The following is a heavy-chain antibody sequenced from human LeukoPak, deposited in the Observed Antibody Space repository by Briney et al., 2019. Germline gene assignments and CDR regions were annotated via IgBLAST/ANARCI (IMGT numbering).Heavy chain of an antibody. D-gene: IGHD2-15*01. CDR3: ARAGSSDSSCPFEY. CDR1: GLTFSSYA. V-gene: IGHV3-64*02. Sequence: GGSLRLSCAASGLTFSSYAMHWVRQAPGKRLEYVSGISGNGGSTYYADSVKGRFTMSRDNSKNTLYLQMGSLRAEDMAVYYCARAGSSDSSCPFEYWGQGTLVTVSS. J-gene: IGHJ4*02. CDR2: ISGNGGST.